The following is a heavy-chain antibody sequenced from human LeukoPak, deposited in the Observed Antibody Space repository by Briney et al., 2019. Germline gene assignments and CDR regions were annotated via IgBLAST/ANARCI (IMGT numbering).Heavy chain of an antibody. Sequence: GGSLRLSCAASGFIFRNYWLAWVRQVPGKGLEWVANINQDGSERNYVDSLRGRFTISRDNDKNSLSLQMNSLRVEGTAVYYCARDCGYTDYSRCYYGLTVWGQGTTITVSS. CDR2: INQDGSER. D-gene: IGHD5-18*01. CDR1: GFIFRNYW. CDR3: ARDCGYTDYSRCYYGLTV. V-gene: IGHV3-7*01. J-gene: IGHJ6*02.